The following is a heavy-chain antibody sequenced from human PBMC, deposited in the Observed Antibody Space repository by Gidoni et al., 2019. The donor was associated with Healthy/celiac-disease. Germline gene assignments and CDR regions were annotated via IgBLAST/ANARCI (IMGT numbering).Heavy chain of an antibody. CDR3: ARGVMWSGGLFG. CDR1: GFTVSSHY. CDR2: IYSGGST. V-gene: IGHV3-53*01. D-gene: IGHD2-21*01. J-gene: IGHJ4*02. Sequence: EVQLVESGGGLIQPGGSLRLSCPASGFTVSSHYMSWVRQAPGKGLELVSVIYSGGSTYYADSVKGRFTISRDNSKNTLYLQMNGLRAEDTAVYYCARGVMWSGGLFGWGQGTLVTVSS.